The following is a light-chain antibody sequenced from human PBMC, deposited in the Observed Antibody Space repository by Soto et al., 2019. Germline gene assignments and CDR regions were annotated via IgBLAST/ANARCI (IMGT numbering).Light chain of an antibody. CDR3: QQTYSTPQP. V-gene: IGKV1-39*01. J-gene: IGKJ5*01. Sequence: DIQITQSPSTLSASLGERVTITCRASQSITIWLAWYQQKPGKAPKLLINIASSLQSGVPSRFSGSGSGTDFTLTISNVQPEDFATYYCQQTYSTPQPFGQGTRLEIK. CDR2: IAS. CDR1: QSITIW.